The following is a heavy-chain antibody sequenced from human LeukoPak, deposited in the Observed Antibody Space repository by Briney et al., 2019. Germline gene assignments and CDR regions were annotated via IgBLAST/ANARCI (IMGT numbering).Heavy chain of an antibody. CDR3: ARSRYCSGGSCYWYYFDY. CDR2: IYPGDSDT. Sequence: GASLQISCKGSGYSFTSYWIGWVRQMPGKGLEWMGIIYPGDSDTRYSPSFQGQVTISADKSISTAYLQWSSLKASDTAMYYCARSRYCSGGSCYWYYFDYWGQGTLVTVSS. CDR1: GYSFTSYW. J-gene: IGHJ4*02. D-gene: IGHD2-15*01. V-gene: IGHV5-51*01.